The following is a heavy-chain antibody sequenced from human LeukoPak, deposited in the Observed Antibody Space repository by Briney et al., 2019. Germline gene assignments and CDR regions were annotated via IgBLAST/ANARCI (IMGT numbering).Heavy chain of an antibody. J-gene: IGHJ4*02. V-gene: IGHV3-7*01. D-gene: IGHD7-27*01. CDR2: IKQDGNEK. Sequence: PGGSLRLSCAASGFTFSSYWMSWVRQAPGKGLEWVADIKQDGNEKHYVDSVKGRFTISRDNAKNSLYLLMNSLRAEDTAVYYCARGHWGAFDYWGQGTLVTVSS. CDR3: ARGHWGAFDY. CDR1: GFTFSSYW.